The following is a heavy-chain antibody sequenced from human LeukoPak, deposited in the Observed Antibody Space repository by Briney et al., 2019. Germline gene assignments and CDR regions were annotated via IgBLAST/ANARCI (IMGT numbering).Heavy chain of an antibody. Sequence: SETLSLTCTVSGGSLSSYYWSWIRQPPGKGLEWVGYIYYSGSTNYNPSLKSRVTISVDTSKNQFSLKLSSVTAADTAVHYCARHRARSGSYFDYWGQGTLVTVSS. CDR2: IYYSGST. CDR1: GGSLSSYY. V-gene: IGHV4-59*08. CDR3: ARHRARSGSYFDY. J-gene: IGHJ4*02. D-gene: IGHD1-26*01.